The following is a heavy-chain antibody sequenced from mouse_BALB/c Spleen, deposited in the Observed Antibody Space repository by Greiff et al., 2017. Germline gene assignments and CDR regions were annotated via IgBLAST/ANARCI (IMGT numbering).Heavy chain of an antibody. V-gene: IGHV1-63*02. Sequence: QVQLQQSGAELVRPGTSVKISCKASGYTFTNYWLGWVKQRPGHGLEWIGDIYPGGGYTNYNEKFKGKATLTADTSSSTAYMQRSSLTSEDSAVYVCACGAYYYAMDYWGQGTSVTVSS. CDR2: IYPGGGYT. CDR3: ACGAYYYAMDY. J-gene: IGHJ4*01. CDR1: GYTFTNYW.